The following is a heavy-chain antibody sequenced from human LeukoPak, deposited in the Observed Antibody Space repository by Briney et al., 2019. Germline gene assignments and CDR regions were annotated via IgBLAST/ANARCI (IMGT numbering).Heavy chain of an antibody. CDR3: AKDGNYLDSSGYLIPFDY. CDR2: ISGSDRTT. J-gene: IGHJ4*02. Sequence: GGSLRLSCEASGFTFSRVAMSWVRQAPGKGLEWVSSISGSDRTTYYADSVNGRFTISRDNSKNILYLQMNSLRADDTALYYCAKDGNYLDSSGYLIPFDYWGLGTLVTVSS. CDR1: GFTFSRVA. D-gene: IGHD3-22*01. V-gene: IGHV3-23*01.